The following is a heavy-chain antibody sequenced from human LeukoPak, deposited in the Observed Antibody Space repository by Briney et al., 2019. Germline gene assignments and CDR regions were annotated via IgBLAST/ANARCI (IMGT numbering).Heavy chain of an antibody. V-gene: IGHV3-23*01. J-gene: IGHJ4*02. CDR2: ISGSGADT. CDR1: GFTFSRHP. CDR3: AKDPWRSRGYFDY. Sequence: GGSLRLSCAASGFTFSRHPMIWVRQAPGKGLEWVSAISGSGADTYYADSVKGGFTTFRDNSKNTVYLRMNSLRAEDTAIYYCAKDPWRSRGYFDYWGQGTLVTVSS.